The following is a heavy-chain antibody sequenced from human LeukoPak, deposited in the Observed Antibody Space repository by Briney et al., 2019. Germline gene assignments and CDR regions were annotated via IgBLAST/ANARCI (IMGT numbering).Heavy chain of an antibody. Sequence: GGSLRLSCAASGFTFSSYAMHWVRQAPGKGLEWVAVISYDGSSKYYADSVKGRFTISRDNSKNTLYLQLNSLRAEDTAVYYCAREWELVYWGQGTLVTVSS. CDR2: ISYDGSSK. CDR1: GFTFSSYA. J-gene: IGHJ4*02. V-gene: IGHV3-30-3*01. D-gene: IGHD1-26*01. CDR3: AREWELVY.